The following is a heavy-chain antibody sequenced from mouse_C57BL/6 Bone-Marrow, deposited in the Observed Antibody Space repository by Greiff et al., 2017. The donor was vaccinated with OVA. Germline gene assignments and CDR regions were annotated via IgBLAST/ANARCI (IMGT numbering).Heavy chain of an antibody. CDR1: GYAFSSSW. CDR2: IYPGDGDT. Sequence: VQLQQSRPELVKPGASVKISCKASGYAFSSSWMNWVKQRPGKGLEWIGRIYPGDGDTNYNGKFKGKATLTADKSTNTAYMQLSSLTSEDSAVYFCVREDDYDWYFDVWGTGTTVTVSS. J-gene: IGHJ1*03. CDR3: VREDDYDWYFDV. V-gene: IGHV1-82*01. D-gene: IGHD2-4*01.